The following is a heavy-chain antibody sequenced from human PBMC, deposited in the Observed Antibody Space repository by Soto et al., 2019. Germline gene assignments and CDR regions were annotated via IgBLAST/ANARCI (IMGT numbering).Heavy chain of an antibody. V-gene: IGHV3-33*01. D-gene: IGHD2-15*01. CDR3: ARDGGYCSGGSCYSMAFDI. CDR1: GFTFSSYG. J-gene: IGHJ3*02. CDR2: IWYDGSNK. Sequence: GGSLRLSCAASGFTFSSYGMHWVRQAPGKGLEWGAVIWYDGSNKYYADSVKGRFTISRDNSKNTRYLQMNSLRAEDTAVYYCARDGGYCSGGSCYSMAFDIWGQGTMVTVSS.